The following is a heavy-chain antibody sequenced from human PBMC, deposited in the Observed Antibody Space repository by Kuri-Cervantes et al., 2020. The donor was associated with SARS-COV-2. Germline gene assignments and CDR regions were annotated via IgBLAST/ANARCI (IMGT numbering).Heavy chain of an antibody. CDR1: GGSISSDY. V-gene: IGHV4-4*07. D-gene: IGHD3-22*01. Sequence: SETLSLTCTVAGGSISSDYWSWIRQPAGKGLEWIGRIYTSGSTNYNPSLKSRVTMSVDTSKNQFSLKLSSVTAADTAVYYCARDADSSGSLDYWGQGALVTVSS. CDR2: IYTSGST. CDR3: ARDADSSGSLDY. J-gene: IGHJ4*02.